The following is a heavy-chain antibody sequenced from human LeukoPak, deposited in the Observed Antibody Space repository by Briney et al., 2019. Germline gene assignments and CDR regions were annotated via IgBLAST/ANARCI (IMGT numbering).Heavy chain of an antibody. Sequence: GGSLRLSCAASGFTFSSYSINWVRQAPGKELEWVSYFASDRTTIYYADSVKGRFTMSRDNAKNSLYLRMDSLRAEDTAVYYCARGHNWSFDSWGQGTLVTVSS. J-gene: IGHJ4*02. CDR2: FASDRTTI. CDR1: GFTFSSYS. CDR3: ARGHNWSFDS. V-gene: IGHV3-48*01. D-gene: IGHD1-20*01.